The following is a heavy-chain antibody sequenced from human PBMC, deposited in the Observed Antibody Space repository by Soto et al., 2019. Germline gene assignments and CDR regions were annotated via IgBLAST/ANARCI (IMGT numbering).Heavy chain of an antibody. CDR1: GGSVSSGSYY. V-gene: IGHV4-61*01. Sequence: PSETLSLTCTVSGGSVSSGSYYWSWIRQPPGKGLEWIGYIYYSGSTNYNPSLKSRVTISIDTSKNQFSLNLSSVTAADTAVYYCARVDYSNGGPRDWGQGTLVTVSS. J-gene: IGHJ4*02. CDR3: ARVDYSNGGPRD. CDR2: IYYSGST. D-gene: IGHD4-4*01.